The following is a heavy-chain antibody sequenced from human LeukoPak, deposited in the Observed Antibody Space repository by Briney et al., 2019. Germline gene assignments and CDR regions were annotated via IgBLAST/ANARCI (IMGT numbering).Heavy chain of an antibody. CDR1: GDSISSNSW. Sequence: SETLSLTCAVSGDSISSNSWWSWVRLPPGKGLEWIGEIYHSGSTNYNPSLKSRVTISVDKSKNQFSLKLRSVTAADTAVYYCARKGLRSGYVPLDYWGQGTLVTVSS. CDR2: IYHSGST. J-gene: IGHJ4*02. V-gene: IGHV4-4*02. D-gene: IGHD3-3*01. CDR3: ARKGLRSGYVPLDY.